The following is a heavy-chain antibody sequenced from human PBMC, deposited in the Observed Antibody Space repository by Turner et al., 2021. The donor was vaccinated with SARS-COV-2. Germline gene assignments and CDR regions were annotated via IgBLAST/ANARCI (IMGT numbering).Heavy chain of an antibody. CDR1: GFTFADYA. CDR3: AKDIGSGYGDYFDY. V-gene: IGHV3-9*01. D-gene: IGHD4-17*01. CDR2: ISWNSGSR. Sequence: EVQLVESGGGLVQPGRSLRLSCAASGFTFADYAMHWVRQAPGKGLEWVSGISWNSGSRGYADSVKGRFTISRDNAKNSLYLQMNSLRAEDTALYYCAKDIGSGYGDYFDYWGQGTLVTVSS. J-gene: IGHJ4*02.